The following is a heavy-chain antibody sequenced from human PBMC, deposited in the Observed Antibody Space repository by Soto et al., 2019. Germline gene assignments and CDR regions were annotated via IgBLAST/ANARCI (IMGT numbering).Heavy chain of an antibody. CDR2: IIPIFGTA. CDR1: GGTFSSYA. CDR3: ARASGYSSSWYDY. J-gene: IGHJ4*02. D-gene: IGHD6-13*01. Sequence: GASVKVSGKASGGTFSSYAISWVRQAPGQGLEWMGGIIPIFGTANYAQKFQGRVTITADKSTSTAYMELSSLRSEDTAVYYCARASGYSSSWYDYWGQGTLVTVSS. V-gene: IGHV1-69*06.